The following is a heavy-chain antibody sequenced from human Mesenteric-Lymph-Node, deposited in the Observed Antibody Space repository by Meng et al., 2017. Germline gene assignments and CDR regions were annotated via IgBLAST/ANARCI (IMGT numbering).Heavy chain of an antibody. Sequence: VQRWDYCHRLVNPSLSLPPTCTVSGGSISSDDYYWSWIRQPPGKCLELIGHIYYSGSTSYNPSLKSRVTISVDTSNNQFSLKLSSVTAADTAVYYCARVGWRQWSFDLWGRGTLVTVSS. CDR2: IYYSGST. J-gene: IGHJ2*01. V-gene: IGHV4-30-4*01. CDR1: GGSISSDDYY. CDR3: ARVGWRQWSFDL. D-gene: IGHD5-18*01.